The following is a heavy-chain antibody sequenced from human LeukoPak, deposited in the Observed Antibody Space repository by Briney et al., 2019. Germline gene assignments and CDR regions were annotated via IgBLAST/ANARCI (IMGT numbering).Heavy chain of an antibody. J-gene: IGHJ6*03. CDR3: ARDCSSTSCYYYMDV. V-gene: IGHV1-2*02. D-gene: IGHD2-2*01. Sequence: GASVKVSCKASGYTFTGYYMHWVRQAPGQGLEWMGWINPNSGGTNYAQKFQGRVAMTRDTSISTAYMELSRLRSDDTAVYYCARDCSSTSCYYYMDVWGKGTTVTVSS. CDR1: GYTFTGYY. CDR2: INPNSGGT.